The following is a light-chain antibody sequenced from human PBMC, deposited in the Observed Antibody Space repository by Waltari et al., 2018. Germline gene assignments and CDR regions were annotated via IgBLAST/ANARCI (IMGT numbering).Light chain of an antibody. J-gene: IGLJ3*02. V-gene: IGLV2-11*01. CDR1: SSDLGGYNF. CDR3: CSFAGYYTV. Sequence: SALTQPRSVSGSPGPSVTISCTGTSSDLGGYNFVSWYQQHPGKAPKLMIYDVSQRPSWVPDRLSGSKSGNTASLTISGLQAEDEADYYCCSFAGYYTVFGGGTKLTVL. CDR2: DVS.